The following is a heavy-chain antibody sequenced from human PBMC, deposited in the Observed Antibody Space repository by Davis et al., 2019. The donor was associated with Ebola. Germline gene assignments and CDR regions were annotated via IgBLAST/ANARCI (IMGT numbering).Heavy chain of an antibody. CDR3: AALTRNGWFDP. Sequence: AASVKVSCKASGYTFTSYAMHWVRQAPGQRLEWMGWINPNSGGTSYAQKFQGRVTMTRDTSTSTVYMELSSLRSEDTAVYYCAALTRNGWFDPWGQGTLVTVSS. CDR1: GYTFTSYA. CDR2: INPNSGGT. V-gene: IGHV1-3*01. D-gene: IGHD3-16*01. J-gene: IGHJ5*02.